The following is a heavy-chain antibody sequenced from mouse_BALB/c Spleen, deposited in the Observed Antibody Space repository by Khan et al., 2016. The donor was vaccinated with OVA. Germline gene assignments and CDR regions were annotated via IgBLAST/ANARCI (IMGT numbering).Heavy chain of an antibody. CDR3: ARIYGSDFDY. V-gene: IGHV1-20*02. CDR2: INPHIGET. D-gene: IGHD1-1*01. J-gene: IGHJ2*01. Sequence: VQLKESGPELVKPGASVKISCKASGYSFTGYLMNWVMQSHGKSLEWIGRINPHIGETFYNPKFKGKATLTVDESSSTAHMELRSLASEDSAVYYCARIYGSDFDYWGQGTTLTVSS. CDR1: GYSFTGYL.